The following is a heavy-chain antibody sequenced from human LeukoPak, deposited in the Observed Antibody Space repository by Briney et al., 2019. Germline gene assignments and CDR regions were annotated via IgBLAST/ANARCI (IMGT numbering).Heavy chain of an antibody. D-gene: IGHD1-26*01. CDR1: GYTFTSYY. Sequence: ASVKVSCKASGYTFTSYYMHWVRQAPGQGLEWMGIINPSGGSTSYAQKFQGRVTMTRDTSTSTVYMELSSLRSEDTAVYYCAKPSIGSSKNYYYYMDVWGKGTTVTVSS. J-gene: IGHJ6*03. V-gene: IGHV1-46*01. CDR2: INPSGGST. CDR3: AKPSIGSSKNYYYYMDV.